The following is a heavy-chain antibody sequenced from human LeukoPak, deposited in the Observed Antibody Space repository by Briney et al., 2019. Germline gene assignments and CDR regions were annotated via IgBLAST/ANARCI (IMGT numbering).Heavy chain of an antibody. V-gene: IGHV4-59*12. D-gene: IGHD3-10*01. CDR3: AKSNGYGLVDI. CDR1: GGSLSTYY. J-gene: IGHJ3*02. CDR2: IYDSETT. Sequence: MASETLSLTCTVSGGSLSTYYWSWIRQPPGKGQEWIGYIYDSETTNYNPSLKSRVTMSVDTSKNQFSLRLHSVTAADTAVYYCAKSNGYGLVDIWGQGTMVTVSS.